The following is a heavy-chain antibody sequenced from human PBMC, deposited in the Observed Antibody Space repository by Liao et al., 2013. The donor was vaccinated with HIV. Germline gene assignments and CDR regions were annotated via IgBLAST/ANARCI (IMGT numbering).Heavy chain of an antibody. J-gene: IGHJ3*02. D-gene: IGHD4-11*01. CDR3: ARAPSKRLAFDI. Sequence: QVQLQQWGAGLLKPSETLSLTCAVYGGSFSGYYWSWIRQPPGKGLEWIGEINHSGSTNYNPSLKSRVTISVDTSKNQFSLKLSSVTAADTAVYYCARAPSKRLAFDIWGQGTMVTVSS. CDR1: GGSFSGYY. V-gene: IGHV4-34*01. CDR2: INHSGST.